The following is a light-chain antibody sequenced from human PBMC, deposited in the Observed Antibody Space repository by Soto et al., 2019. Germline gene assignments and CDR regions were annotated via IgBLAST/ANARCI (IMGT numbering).Light chain of an antibody. CDR3: QEGTHWPA. CDR1: QSVSGS. Sequence: PGEKATLSCRASQSVSGSLGWYQQKPGQAPRLIIYDASVRATGIPARFSGSGSGTDFTLTISSLEPEDFAVYYCQEGTHWPAFGGGTKVEIK. CDR2: DAS. J-gene: IGKJ4*01. V-gene: IGKV3-11*01.